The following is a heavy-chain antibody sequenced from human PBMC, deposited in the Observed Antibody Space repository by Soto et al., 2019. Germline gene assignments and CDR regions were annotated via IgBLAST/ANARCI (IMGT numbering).Heavy chain of an antibody. V-gene: IGHV5-51*01. J-gene: IGHJ4*02. Sequence: GESLKISCETFGYNFTTYYIGWVRQVPGKGLEWMGIIYPGDSDTRYSPSFQGQVTISADKSISTAYLQWSSLKASDTAMYYCARSYYYDNSGYYFEPFDYWGQGTLVTVSS. CDR1: GYNFTTYY. D-gene: IGHD3-22*01. CDR3: ARSYYYDNSGYYFEPFDY. CDR2: IYPGDSDT.